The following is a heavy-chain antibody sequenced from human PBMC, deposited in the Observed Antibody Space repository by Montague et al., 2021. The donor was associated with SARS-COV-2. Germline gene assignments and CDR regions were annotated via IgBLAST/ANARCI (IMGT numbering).Heavy chain of an antibody. CDR3: AKDRVPSSSWYDGMDV. CDR1: GFTFSSYP. J-gene: IGHJ6*02. V-gene: IGHV3-23*03. Sequence: SLRLSCAASGFTFSSYPMTWVRQAPGKGLEWVSVVYSGGTTTYYADSVKGRFTISRDNSKNTLYLEMNSLRAEDTAICYCAKDRVPSSSWYDGMDVWGQGTTVIVSS. D-gene: IGHD6-13*01. CDR2: VYSGGTTT.